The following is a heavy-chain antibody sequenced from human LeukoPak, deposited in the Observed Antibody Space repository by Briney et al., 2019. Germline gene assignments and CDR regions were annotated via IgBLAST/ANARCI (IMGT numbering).Heavy chain of an antibody. CDR2: INSDGSST. V-gene: IGHV3-74*01. Sequence: GSLKLSFAASGFTLSSYWMHWVRPAPGKGLVLVSRINSDGSSTSYADSVKGRFTISRDNAKNTLYLQMNSLRAEDTAVYYCAREALSSGWSGLGYWGRGTLVTVSS. J-gene: IGHJ4*02. D-gene: IGHD6-19*01. CDR3: AREALSSGWSGLGY. CDR1: GFTLSSYW.